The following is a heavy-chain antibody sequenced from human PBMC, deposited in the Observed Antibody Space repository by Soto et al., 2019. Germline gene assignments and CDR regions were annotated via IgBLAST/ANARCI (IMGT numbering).Heavy chain of an antibody. D-gene: IGHD2-2*02. Sequence: RGESLKISCKGSGYSFTSYWIGWVRQMPGKGLEWVGIIYPGDSDTRYSPSFQGQVTISADKSISTAYLQWSSLKASDTAMYYCARLSRGYCRSTSCYTGHSFDIWGQGTMVTVSS. J-gene: IGHJ3*02. V-gene: IGHV5-51*01. CDR3: ARLSRGYCRSTSCYTGHSFDI. CDR2: IYPGDSDT. CDR1: GYSFTSYW.